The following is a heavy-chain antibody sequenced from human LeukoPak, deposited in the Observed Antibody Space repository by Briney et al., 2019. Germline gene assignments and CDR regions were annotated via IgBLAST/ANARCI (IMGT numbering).Heavy chain of an antibody. D-gene: IGHD2-2*01. CDR2: IYHSGST. Sequence: SETLSLXCTVSGYSISSGYYWGWIRQPPGKGLEWIGSIYHSGSTYYNPSLKSRVTISVDTSKNQFSLKLSSVTAADTAVYYCARFPIVVVPAAGRDAFDIWGQGTMVTVSS. J-gene: IGHJ3*02. V-gene: IGHV4-38-2*02. CDR3: ARFPIVVVPAAGRDAFDI. CDR1: GYSISSGYY.